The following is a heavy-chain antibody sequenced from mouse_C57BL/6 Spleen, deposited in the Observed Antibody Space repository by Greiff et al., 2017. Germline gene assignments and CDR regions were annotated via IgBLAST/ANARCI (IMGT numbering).Heavy chain of an antibody. CDR1: GYTFTSYW. Sequence: QVQLQQPGAELVKPGASVKMSCKASGYTFTSYWITWVKQRPGQGLEWIGDIYPGSGSTNYNETFKSKATLTVDTSSSTAYMQLSSLTSEDAAVYYCARWGYDYDEGYAMDYWGQGTSVTVSS. CDR3: ARWGYDYDEGYAMDY. V-gene: IGHV1-55*01. D-gene: IGHD2-4*01. CDR2: IYPGSGST. J-gene: IGHJ4*01.